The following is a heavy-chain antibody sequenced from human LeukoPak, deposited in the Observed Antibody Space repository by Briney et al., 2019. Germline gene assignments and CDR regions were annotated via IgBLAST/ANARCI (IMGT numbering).Heavy chain of an antibody. CDR2: IHTRSGGT. CDR3: ARDLDWGPDC. CDR1: GFTFTDFY. D-gene: IGHD3-9*01. Sequence: ASVKVSCKATGFTFTDFYMHWIRQAPGQGLEWMGRIHTRSGGTNSAQKFQDRLTMTRDTSISTIYMELNSLRSDDTAVYYCARDLDWGPDCWGQGTLVTVSS. V-gene: IGHV1-2*06. J-gene: IGHJ4*02.